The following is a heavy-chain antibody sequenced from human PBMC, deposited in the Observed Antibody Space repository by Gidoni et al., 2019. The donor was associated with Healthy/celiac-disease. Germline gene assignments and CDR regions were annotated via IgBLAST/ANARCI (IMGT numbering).Heavy chain of an antibody. Sequence: EVQLLESGGGLVQPGGSLRLSCAASGFTFSSYAMSWVRQAPGKGLEWVSAISGSGGSTYYADSVKCRFTISRDNSKNTLYLQMNSLRAEDTAVYYCAKDHGGSVRNFFYGMGAFDIWGQGTMVTVSS. D-gene: IGHD1-7*01. CDR2: ISGSGGST. CDR3: AKDHGGSVRNFFYGMGAFDI. V-gene: IGHV3-23*01. J-gene: IGHJ3*02. CDR1: GFTFSSYA.